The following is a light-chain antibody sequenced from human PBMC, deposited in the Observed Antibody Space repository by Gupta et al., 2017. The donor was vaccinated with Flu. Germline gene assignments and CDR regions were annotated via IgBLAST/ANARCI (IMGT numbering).Light chain of an antibody. Sequence: SSVLTQPPSVSVAPGQTARITCGGNDIGRKSVHWYQQRPGQAPVLVVYDDSGRPSGIPERLSGSNSGTTATLSISRVEAGDEADYYCQVWDSSSVHWVFGGGTKLTVL. CDR2: DDS. CDR3: QVWDSSSVHWV. J-gene: IGLJ3*02. V-gene: IGLV3-21*02. CDR1: DIGRKS.